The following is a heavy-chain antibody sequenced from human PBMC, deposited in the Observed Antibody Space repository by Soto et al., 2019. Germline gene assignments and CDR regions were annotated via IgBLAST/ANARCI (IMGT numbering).Heavy chain of an antibody. CDR3: ATLALQDYYYGMDV. J-gene: IGHJ6*02. CDR2: ISAYNGNT. Sequence: QVQLVQSGAEVKKPGASVKVSCKASGYTFTSYGISWVRQAPGQGLEWMGWISAYNGNTTYAQKLQGRVTMTTDTATSTAYMELRSLRSDDTAVYYCATLALQDYYYGMDVWGQGTTVTVSS. CDR1: GYTFTSYG. V-gene: IGHV1-18*01.